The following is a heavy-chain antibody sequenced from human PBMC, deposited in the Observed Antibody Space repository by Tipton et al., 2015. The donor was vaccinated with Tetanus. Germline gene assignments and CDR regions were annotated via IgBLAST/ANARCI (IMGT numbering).Heavy chain of an antibody. CDR1: GVSISGGRYY. CDR2: IYSSGST. CDR3: ARDQARGARGWNYFDY. J-gene: IGHJ4*02. D-gene: IGHD1-26*01. V-gene: IGHV4-31*03. Sequence: TLSLTCTVSGVSISGGRYYWSWIRQRPGKGLEWIGDIYSSGSTYTDPSLKGRVTILVDTTKNQFSLKLKSVTAADTAVYYYARDQARGARGWNYFDYWGQGSLVTVSS.